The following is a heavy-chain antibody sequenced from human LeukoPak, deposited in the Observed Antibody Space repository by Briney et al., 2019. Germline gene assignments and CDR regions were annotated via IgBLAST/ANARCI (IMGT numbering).Heavy chain of an antibody. Sequence: PGGSLRLSCAASGFTFSSYAMSWVCQAPGKGLEWVSAISGSGGSTYYADSVKGRFTISRDNSKNTLYLQMNSLRAEDTAVYYCAKLPGSSGWHGFYYFDYWGQGTLVTVSS. D-gene: IGHD6-19*01. V-gene: IGHV3-23*01. CDR3: AKLPGSSGWHGFYYFDY. CDR2: ISGSGGST. CDR1: GFTFSSYA. J-gene: IGHJ4*02.